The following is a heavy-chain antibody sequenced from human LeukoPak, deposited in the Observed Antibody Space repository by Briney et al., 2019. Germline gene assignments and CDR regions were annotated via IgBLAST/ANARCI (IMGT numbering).Heavy chain of an antibody. CDR2: INPNSGGT. Sequence: ASVKVSCKASGYTFTGYYMHWVRQAPGQGLEWMRWINPNSGGTNYAQKFQGRVTMTRDTSISTAYMELSRLRSDDTAVYYCATDQRQGYYYYYGMDVWGQGTTVTVSS. V-gene: IGHV1-2*02. D-gene: IGHD2-2*01. J-gene: IGHJ6*02. CDR1: GYTFTGYY. CDR3: ATDQRQGYYYYYGMDV.